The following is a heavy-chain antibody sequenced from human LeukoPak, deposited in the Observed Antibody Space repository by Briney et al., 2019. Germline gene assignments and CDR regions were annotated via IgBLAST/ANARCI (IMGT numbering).Heavy chain of an antibody. Sequence: GGSLRLSCAASGFTFSSYWMHWVRQAPGKGLVWVSRINSDGSSTSYADSVKGRFTISRDNSKNTLYPQMNSLRAEDTAVYYCAKRGVYCSGGTCYSYYFDYWGQGILVTVSS. D-gene: IGHD2-15*01. J-gene: IGHJ4*02. CDR2: INSDGSST. CDR3: AKRGVYCSGGTCYSYYFDY. V-gene: IGHV3-74*01. CDR1: GFTFSSYW.